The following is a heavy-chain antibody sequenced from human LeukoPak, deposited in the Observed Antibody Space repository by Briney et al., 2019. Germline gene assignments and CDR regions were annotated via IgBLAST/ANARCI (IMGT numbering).Heavy chain of an antibody. V-gene: IGHV4-34*01. Sequence: PSETLSLTCAVYGGSFSGYYWSWIRQPPGKGLEWIGEINHSGSTNYNPSLKSRVSISVDTSKNQFSLKLSSVTAADTALYYCARGSRIQKWLRGAFDIWGQGTMVTVSS. J-gene: IGHJ3*02. CDR3: ARGSRIQKWLRGAFDI. D-gene: IGHD5-18*01. CDR1: GGSFSGYY. CDR2: INHSGST.